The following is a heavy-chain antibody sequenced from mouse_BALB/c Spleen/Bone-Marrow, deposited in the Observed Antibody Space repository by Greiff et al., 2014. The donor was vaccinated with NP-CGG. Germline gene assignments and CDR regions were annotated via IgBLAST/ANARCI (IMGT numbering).Heavy chain of an antibody. CDR2: FYPGSGSI. J-gene: IGHJ3*01. V-gene: IGHV1-62-2*01. Sequence: VQLQESGAELVKPGASVKLSCKASGYTFTEYIIHWVKQRSGQGLEWIGWFYPGSGSIKYNEKFKDKATLTADKSSSTVYMALSRVTSEVTRVYSDARHEDSLRDWFAYWGQGTVVTVSA. CDR3: ARHEDSLRDWFAY. CDR1: GYTFTEYI. D-gene: IGHD6-5*01.